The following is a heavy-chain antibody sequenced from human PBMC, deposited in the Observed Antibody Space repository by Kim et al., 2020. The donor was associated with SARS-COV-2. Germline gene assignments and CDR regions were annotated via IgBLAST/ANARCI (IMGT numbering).Heavy chain of an antibody. Sequence: SETLSLTCTVSGGSISSYYWSWIRQPPGKGLEWIGFIFNNKETKYNPSLKSRVAISVDTSRNHFSLELTSVTAADTAVYYCARDPFNESFKVSHFDSWGQGTLVTVSS. D-gene: IGHD1-1*01. CDR2: IFNNKET. CDR1: GGSISSYY. CDR3: ARDPFNESFKVSHFDS. J-gene: IGHJ4*02. V-gene: IGHV4-59*13.